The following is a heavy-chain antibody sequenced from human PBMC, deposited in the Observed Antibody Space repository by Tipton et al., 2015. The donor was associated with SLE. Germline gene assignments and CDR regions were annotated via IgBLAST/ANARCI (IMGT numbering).Heavy chain of an antibody. CDR2: IYCSGST. CDR1: GGSISSSY. CDR3: ARRDNALILTPRIGRAPSFDY. Sequence: GLVKPSETLSLTCTVSGGSISSSYWNWIRQPPGKKLEWIGYIYCSGSTNYNPSLKSRVTISIDTSKNHFSLRLTSVTAADTAVYYCARRDNALILTPRIGRAPSFDYWGQGTLVTVSS. D-gene: IGHD2/OR15-2a*01. J-gene: IGHJ4*02. V-gene: IGHV4-59*12.